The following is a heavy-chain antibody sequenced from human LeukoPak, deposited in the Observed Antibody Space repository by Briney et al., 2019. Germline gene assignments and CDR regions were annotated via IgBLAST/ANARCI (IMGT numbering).Heavy chain of an antibody. CDR2: IYYSGST. CDR3: ARQLITMIVVVLPKSAFDI. J-gene: IGHJ3*02. Sequence: SETLSLTCTVSGGSISSYYWGWIRQPPGKGLEWIGSIYYSGSTYYNPSLKSRVTISVDTSKNQFSLKLSSVTAADTAVYYCARQLITMIVVVLPKSAFDIWGQGTMVTVSS. CDR1: GGSISSYY. D-gene: IGHD3-22*01. V-gene: IGHV4-39*01.